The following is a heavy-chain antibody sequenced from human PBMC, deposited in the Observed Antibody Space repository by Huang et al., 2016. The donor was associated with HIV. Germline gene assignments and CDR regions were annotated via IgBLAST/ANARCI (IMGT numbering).Heavy chain of an antibody. D-gene: IGHD5-12*01. J-gene: IGHJ5*02. CDR1: GYNFTSRG. CDR2: INPGKGNT. CDR3: ASGQRMRESDIVATIPVS. V-gene: IGHV1-3*01. Sequence: KPGASVKVSCKASGYNFTSRGLHWVRQAPGQRLEWMGYINPGKGNTKYSPKFQDRVTLTREISANTAYMQLSRLTSEDTAVYYCASGQRMRESDIVATIPVSWGQGALVTVSS.